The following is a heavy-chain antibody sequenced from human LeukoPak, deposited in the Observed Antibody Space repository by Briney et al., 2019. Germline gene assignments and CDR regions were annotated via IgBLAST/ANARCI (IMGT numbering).Heavy chain of an antibody. CDR3: AKSKGSGTYCFDY. CDR2: ITGQSNNI. Sequence: GGSLRLSCAASGFTFSSYSMNWVRQAPGKGLEWVSTITGQSNNIWYADSVKGRFTISRDNPKNTVYLQMNSLRVEDTATYYCAKSKGSGTYCFDYWGQGSLVTVSS. CDR1: GFTFSSYS. V-gene: IGHV3-23*01. D-gene: IGHD3-10*01. J-gene: IGHJ4*02.